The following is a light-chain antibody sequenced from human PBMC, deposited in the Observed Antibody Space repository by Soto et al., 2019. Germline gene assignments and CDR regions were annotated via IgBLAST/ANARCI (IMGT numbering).Light chain of an antibody. Sequence: DIVMTQSPDSLAVSLGERATINCKSSQSVLYSSNNKNYLAWYQQKPGQPPKLLIYWASTRESGVPDRFSGSASGTDFTLTISSLQAEDVAVYYCQQYFITPWTLGQGTKVEIK. V-gene: IGKV4-1*01. CDR1: QSVLYSSNNKNY. CDR2: WAS. CDR3: QQYFITPWT. J-gene: IGKJ1*01.